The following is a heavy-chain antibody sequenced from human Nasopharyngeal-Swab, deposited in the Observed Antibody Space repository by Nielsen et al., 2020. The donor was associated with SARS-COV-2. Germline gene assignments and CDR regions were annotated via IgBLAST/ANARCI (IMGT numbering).Heavy chain of an antibody. CDR3: ARAGYCSSTSCYFQGSYYYYMDV. CDR1: GGSISSGGYY. V-gene: IGHV4-31*03. D-gene: IGHD2-2*01. J-gene: IGHJ6*03. CDR2: IYYSGST. Sequence: SETLSLTCTVSGGSISSGGYYWSWIRQHPGKGLEWIGYIYYSGSTYYNPSLKSRVTISVDTSKNQFSLKLSSVTAADTAVYYCARAGYCSSTSCYFQGSYYYYMDVWGKGTTVTVSS.